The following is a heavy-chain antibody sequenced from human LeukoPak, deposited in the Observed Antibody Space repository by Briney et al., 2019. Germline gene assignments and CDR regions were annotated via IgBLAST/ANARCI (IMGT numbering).Heavy chain of an antibody. CDR3: ARGGVWELLDY. J-gene: IGHJ4*02. Sequence: SETLSLTCDVSGGSVTSTNWWTWVRQPPGKGLEWIGNIYYSGSTNYNPSLKSLVTLSLDTSKNQFSLKLSSVTAADSAWDYCARGGVWELLDYWGQGTLVTVSS. D-gene: IGHD1-26*01. CDR1: GGSVTSTN. CDR2: IYYSGST. V-gene: IGHV4-59*02.